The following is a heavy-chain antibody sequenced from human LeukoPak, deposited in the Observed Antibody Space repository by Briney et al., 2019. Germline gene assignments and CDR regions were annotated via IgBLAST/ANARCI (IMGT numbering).Heavy chain of an antibody. CDR1: GFTFSSYS. Sequence: PGGSLRLSCAASGFTFSSYSMNCVRQAPGKGLEWVSSISSSSSYIYYADSVKGRFTISRDNAKNSLYLQMNSLRAEDTAVYYCARDLSGYSGNDAWGQGTLVTVSS. CDR3: ARDLSGYSGNDA. V-gene: IGHV3-21*01. CDR2: ISSSSSYI. J-gene: IGHJ5*02. D-gene: IGHD5-12*01.